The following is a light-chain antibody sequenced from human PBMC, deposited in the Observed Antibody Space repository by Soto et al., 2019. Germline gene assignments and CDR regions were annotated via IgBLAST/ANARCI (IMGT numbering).Light chain of an antibody. V-gene: IGKV1-5*03. J-gene: IGKJ1*01. CDR3: QQYNSYSWT. CDR1: QSISSW. CDR2: KAS. Sequence: DIQMTQSPSTLSASVGDRVTITCRASQSISSWLAWYQQKPEKAPKLLIYKASSLESGVPSRFSGSGSGTEFTLTISNLQPDDFATYYCQQYNSYSWTFGQGTKVDIK.